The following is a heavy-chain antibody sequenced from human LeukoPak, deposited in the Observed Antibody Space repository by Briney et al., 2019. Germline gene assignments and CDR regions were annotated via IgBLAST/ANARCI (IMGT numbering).Heavy chain of an antibody. CDR1: GFTFSSCS. D-gene: IGHD5-18*01. Sequence: MSGGSLRLSCAASGFTFSSCSVNWVRQAPGKGLEWVSSISSSSSYIYYADSVKGRFTISRDNAKNSLYLQMNSLRAEDTAVYYCARVMVYSYGYFDYWGQGTLVTVSS. V-gene: IGHV3-21*01. CDR2: ISSSSSYI. J-gene: IGHJ4*02. CDR3: ARVMVYSYGYFDY.